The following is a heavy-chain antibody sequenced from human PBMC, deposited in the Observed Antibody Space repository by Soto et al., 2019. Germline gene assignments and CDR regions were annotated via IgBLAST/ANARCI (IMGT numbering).Heavy chain of an antibody. J-gene: IGHJ4*02. V-gene: IGHV5-51*01. CDR1: GYSFTSYW. Sequence: GESLKISCKGSGYSFTSYWIGWVRQMPGKGLEWMGIIYPGDSDTRYSPSFQGQVTISADKSISTAYLQWSSLKASDTAMYYCAREGMVDTAMAYFDYWGQGTLVPVS. CDR3: AREGMVDTAMAYFDY. CDR2: IYPGDSDT. D-gene: IGHD5-18*01.